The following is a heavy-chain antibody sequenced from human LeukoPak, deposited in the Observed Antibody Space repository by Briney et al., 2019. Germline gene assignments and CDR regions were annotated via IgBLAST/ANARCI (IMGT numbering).Heavy chain of an antibody. J-gene: IGHJ1*01. V-gene: IGHV1-69*06. Sequence: ASVKVSCKTSGYTFTTYDISWVRQAPGQGLEWMGGIIPIFGTANYAQKFQGRVTITADKSTSTAYMELSSLRSEDTAVYYCAREGLAYCGGDCYWRYFQHWGQGTLVTVSS. CDR3: AREGLAYCGGDCYWRYFQH. CDR2: IIPIFGTA. CDR1: GYTFTTYD. D-gene: IGHD2-21*02.